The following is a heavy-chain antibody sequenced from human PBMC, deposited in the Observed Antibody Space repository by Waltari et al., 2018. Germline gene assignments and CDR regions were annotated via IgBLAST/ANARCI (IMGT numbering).Heavy chain of an antibody. J-gene: IGHJ4*02. CDR3: AKARYCSGGTCWGDLDY. V-gene: IGHV3-23*01. CDR1: GFTFGNYA. CDR2: ISGRGGST. D-gene: IGHD2-15*01. Sequence: EVQLLESGGGLVQPGGSLRLSCAASGFTFGNYAMGWVRQAPGKGLEWVSVISGRGGSTYYADSVKGRFTISRDNSKNTLYLQMNSLRAEDTAVYYCAKARYCSGGTCWGDLDYWGQGTLVTVSS.